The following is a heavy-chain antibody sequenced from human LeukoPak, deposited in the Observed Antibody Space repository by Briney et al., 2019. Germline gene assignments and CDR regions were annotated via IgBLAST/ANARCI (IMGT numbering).Heavy chain of an antibody. CDR2: IRSDGTDK. CDR3: AKGGRDLDS. Sequence: GGSLRLSCSTSGFTFTNYGMHWVRLAPGKGLEWVAFIRSDGTDKYYGDSVKGRFTISRDNNKSALFLDMSNLRVEDTAVYFCAKGGRDLDSWGHGTLVTVSS. J-gene: IGHJ5*01. CDR1: GFTFTNYG. V-gene: IGHV3-30*02.